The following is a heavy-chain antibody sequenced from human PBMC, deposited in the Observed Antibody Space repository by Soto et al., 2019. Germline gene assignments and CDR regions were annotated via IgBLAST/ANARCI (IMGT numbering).Heavy chain of an antibody. D-gene: IGHD6-25*01. V-gene: IGHV1-18*01. CDR3: ARSSREIAAAPRYYYYMDV. CDR2: ISAYNGNT. CDR1: GYTFTSYG. Sequence: ASVKVSCKASGYTFTSYGISWVRQAPGQGLEWMGWISAYNGNTNYAQKLQGRVTMTTDTSTSTAYMELRSLRSDDTAVYYCARSSREIAAAPRYYYYMDVWGKGTTVTVSS. J-gene: IGHJ6*03.